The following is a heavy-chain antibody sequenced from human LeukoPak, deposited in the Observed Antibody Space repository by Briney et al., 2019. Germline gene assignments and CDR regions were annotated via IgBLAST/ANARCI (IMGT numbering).Heavy chain of an antibody. V-gene: IGHV4-59*01. CDR3: ARVGGTNYYYYGMDV. Sequence: SETLSLTCTVSGVSISSYYWSWIRQPPGKGLEWIGYIYDSGSTNYNPSLKSRVTISVDTSKNQFTLKLSSVTAADTAVYYCARVGGTNYYYYGMDVWGQGTTVTVSS. D-gene: IGHD1-1*01. CDR1: GVSISSYY. CDR2: IYDSGST. J-gene: IGHJ6*02.